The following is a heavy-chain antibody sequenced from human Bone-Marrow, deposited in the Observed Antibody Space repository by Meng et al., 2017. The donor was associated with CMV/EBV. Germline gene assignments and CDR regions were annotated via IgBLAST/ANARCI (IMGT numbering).Heavy chain of an antibody. D-gene: IGHD3-22*01. CDR1: GFTFDDYA. CDR2: ISWNSGII. J-gene: IGHJ4*02. V-gene: IGHV3-9*01. CDR3: AKDIDSSGYYVHY. Sequence: SLKISCAASGFTFDDYAMHWVRQAPGKGLEWVSSISWNSGIIGYADSAKGRFTISRDNAKNSLYLQMDSLRAEDTALYYCAKDIDSSGYYVHYWGQGTRVTGSS.